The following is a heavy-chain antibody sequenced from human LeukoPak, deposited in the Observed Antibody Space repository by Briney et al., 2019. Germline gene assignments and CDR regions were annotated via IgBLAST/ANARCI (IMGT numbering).Heavy chain of an antibody. CDR2: INHSGST. D-gene: IGHD4-17*01. CDR1: GGSFSGYY. Sequence: KPSETLSLTCAVYGGSFSGYYWSWIRQPPGKGLEWIGEINHSGSTNYNPSLKSRVTISVDTSKNQFSLKLSSVTAADTAVYYCARGHTVTKGIWYFDYWGQGTLVTVSS. V-gene: IGHV4-34*01. CDR3: ARGHTVTKGIWYFDY. J-gene: IGHJ4*02.